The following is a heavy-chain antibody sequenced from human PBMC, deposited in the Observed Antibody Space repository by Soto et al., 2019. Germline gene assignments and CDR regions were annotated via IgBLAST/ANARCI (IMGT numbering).Heavy chain of an antibody. D-gene: IGHD3-3*01. V-gene: IGHV4-39*01. CDR3: ARQPTYYDLWSGTQYYYYYGMDF. CDR2: IYYSGST. CDR1: CGSISSSSYY. Sequence: PSETLSLTYTVSCGSISSSSYYWGWIRQPPGKGLEWIAIIYYSGSTSYNPSLKSRVTISVDTSKNQFPLKLSSVTAAHTAVYYCARQPTYYDLWSGTQYYYYYGMDFWGQGSTVTVSS. J-gene: IGHJ6*02.